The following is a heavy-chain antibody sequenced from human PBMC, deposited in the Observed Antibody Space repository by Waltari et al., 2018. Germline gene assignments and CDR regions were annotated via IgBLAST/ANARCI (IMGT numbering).Heavy chain of an antibody. CDR2: IKEDGSEK. J-gene: IGHJ4*02. D-gene: IGHD6-6*01. Sequence: EVQLVESGGGLVQRGGSLGLSCAASGFTFGGDWMSWVRQAPGKGLEWVANIKEDGSEKSYVDSVKGRFTISRDNAKNSLSLQMNSLRAEDTAVYYCARISSTATRDSWGRGTLVTVSS. CDR1: GFTFGGDW. CDR3: ARISSTATRDS. V-gene: IGHV3-7*01.